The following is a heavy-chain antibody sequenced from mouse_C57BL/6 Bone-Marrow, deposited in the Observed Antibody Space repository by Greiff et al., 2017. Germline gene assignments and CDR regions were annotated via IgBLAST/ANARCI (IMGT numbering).Heavy chain of an antibody. CDR1: GYTFTDYC. CDR2: INPGSGNT. Sequence: QVQLQQSGAELVKPGASVKMSCKASGYTFTDYCMNWVKQRPGQGLEWIGYINPGSGNTKYNEKFKGKATLTVDKSSSTAYMQLSSLTSEDSAVYYCARDPFWSLDDWGQGTTVTVSS. CDR3: ARDPFWSLDD. J-gene: IGHJ1*01. V-gene: IGHV1-7*01.